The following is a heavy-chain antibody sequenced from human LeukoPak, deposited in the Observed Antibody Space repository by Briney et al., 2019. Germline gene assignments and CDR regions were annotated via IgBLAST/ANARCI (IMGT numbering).Heavy chain of an antibody. D-gene: IGHD3-9*01. J-gene: IGHJ4*02. CDR2: INPNSGGT. Sequence: ASVKVSCKASGYTFTGYYMHWVRQAPGQGLEWMGWINPNSGGTNYAQKFQDRVSMTRDTSISTAYMQLSRLRSDDTAVYYCARSPHILTGENFDFWGQGTLLAVSS. V-gene: IGHV1-2*02. CDR1: GYTFTGYY. CDR3: ARSPHILTGENFDF.